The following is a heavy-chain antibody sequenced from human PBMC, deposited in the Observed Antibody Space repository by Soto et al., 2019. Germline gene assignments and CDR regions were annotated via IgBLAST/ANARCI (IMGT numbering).Heavy chain of an antibody. CDR1: GYTFTSYA. CDR2: INAGNGNT. J-gene: IGHJ4*02. CDR3: XXXXXXXXGY. Sequence: QVQLVQSGAEVKKPGASVKVSCKASGYTFTSYAMHWVRQAPGQRLEWMGWINAGNGNTKYSQKFQDRVTITRDTXXXXXXXXXXXXXXXXXXXXXXXXXXXXXXGYWGQGTLVTVSS. V-gene: IGHV1-3*01.